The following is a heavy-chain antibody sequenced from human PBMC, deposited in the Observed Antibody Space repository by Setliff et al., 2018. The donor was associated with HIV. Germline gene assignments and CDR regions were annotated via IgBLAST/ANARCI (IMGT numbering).Heavy chain of an antibody. CDR2: IIPIFGTA. D-gene: IGHD2-2*01. J-gene: IGHJ3*02. V-gene: IGHV1-69*05. CDR1: GGSFSSYA. CDR3: ARDGEWGYHRPRDLDI. Sequence: SVKVSCKASGGSFSSYAISWVRQAPGQGLEWMGGIIPIFGTAKYAQKFQGRVTMTTDTSTSTAYMELFRLRSDDTAVYYCARDGEWGYHRPRDLDIWGQGTMVTVSS.